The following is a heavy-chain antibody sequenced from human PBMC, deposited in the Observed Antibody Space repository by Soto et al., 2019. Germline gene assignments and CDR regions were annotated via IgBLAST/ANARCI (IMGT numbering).Heavy chain of an antibody. J-gene: IGHJ3*01. D-gene: IGHD1-1*01. Sequence: DVQLVESGGGLIQPGESLRLSCAAFGLTISGKKYVAWVRQAPGKGLEWVSALYDVDGSFYADSVKGRFTTSSDSSKTPVYLQMNYLRPDDTAVYYCATWHEREHAYDVWGQGTTVTVSS. CDR2: LYDVDGS. V-gene: IGHV3-53*01. CDR3: ATWHEREHAYDV. CDR1: GLTISGKKY.